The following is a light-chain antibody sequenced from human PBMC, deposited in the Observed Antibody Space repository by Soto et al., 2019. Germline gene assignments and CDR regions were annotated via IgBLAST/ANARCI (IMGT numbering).Light chain of an antibody. J-gene: IGLJ1*01. CDR3: SSYTSSSTPYV. Sequence: QSVLAQPASVSGSPGQSITISCTGTSSDIGGYNSVSWYQQHPGKAPKLMIYDVNYRPSGVSNRFSGSKSANTASLAISGLQAEDEADYYCSSYTSSSTPYVFGTGTKDTVL. CDR2: DVN. CDR1: SSDIGGYNS. V-gene: IGLV2-14*01.